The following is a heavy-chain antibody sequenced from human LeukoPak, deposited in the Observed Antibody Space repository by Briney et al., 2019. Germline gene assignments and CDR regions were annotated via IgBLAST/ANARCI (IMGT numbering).Heavy chain of an antibody. CDR1: GFTFDDYT. J-gene: IGHJ6*03. CDR3: AKDGGQLLSYDYYFYMDV. V-gene: IGHV3-43*01. D-gene: IGHD2-2*01. CDR2: IRWDGGRT. Sequence: PGGSLRLSCTASGFTFDDYTMHWVRQVPGKGLEWVSLIRWDGGRTYYADSVKVRFTISRDNSKNSLYLQMNSLRTEDSALYYCAKDGGQLLSYDYYFYMDVWGKGTTVTVSS.